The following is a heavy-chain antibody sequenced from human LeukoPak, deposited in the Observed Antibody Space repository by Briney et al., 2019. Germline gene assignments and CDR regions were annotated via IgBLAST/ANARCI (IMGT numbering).Heavy chain of an antibody. J-gene: IGHJ3*02. CDR2: IRRGSNGYTT. V-gene: IGHV3-72*01. CDR1: GFTFSDYI. D-gene: IGHD3-16*01. Sequence: GGSLRLSCAASGFTFSDYILDWVRQAPGKGLEWVARIRRGSNGYTTEYAASARGRFIISRDDSKNSLYLHMSSLKTEDTAVYYCTRDGGDSLYTAFDIWGQGTMVTVS. CDR3: TRDGGDSLYTAFDI.